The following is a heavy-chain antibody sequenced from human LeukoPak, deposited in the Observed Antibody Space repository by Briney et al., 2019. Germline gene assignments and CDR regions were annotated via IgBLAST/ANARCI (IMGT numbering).Heavy chain of an antibody. D-gene: IGHD1/OR15-1a*01. J-gene: IGHJ4*02. CDR1: GYTFTSYG. V-gene: IGHV1-18*01. Sequence: GASVKVSCKASGYTFTSYGISWVRQAPGQGLEWMGWISAYNGNTNYAQKLQGRVTMTTDTSTSTAYMELRSLRSDDTAVYYCARGRSSRTSRLHPDYWGRGTLVTVSS. CDR2: ISAYNGNT. CDR3: ARGRSSRTSRLHPDY.